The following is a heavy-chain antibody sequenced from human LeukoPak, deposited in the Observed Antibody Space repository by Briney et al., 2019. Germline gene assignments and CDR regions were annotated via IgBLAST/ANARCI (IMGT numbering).Heavy chain of an antibody. CDR1: GGSFSGYY. V-gene: IGHV4-34*01. CDR3: ARASGYDSSGYSTD. D-gene: IGHD3-22*01. J-gene: IGHJ4*02. CDR2: INHSGST. Sequence: PSETLSLTCAVYGGSFSGYYWSWIRQPPEKGQEWIGEINHSGSTNYNPSLKSRVTISVDTSKNQFSLKLSSVTAADTAVYYCARASGYDSSGYSTDWGQGTLVTVSS.